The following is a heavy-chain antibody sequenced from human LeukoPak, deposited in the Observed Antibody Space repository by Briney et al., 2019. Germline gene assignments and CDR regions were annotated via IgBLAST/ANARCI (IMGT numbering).Heavy chain of an antibody. V-gene: IGHV3-7*01. CDR3: AREPDNWFDP. J-gene: IGHJ5*02. CDR2: IKQEGTEK. Sequence: GGSLRLSCAASGFTFNRFLMSWVRRAPGKGLEWVANIKQEGTEKFYVDSVKGRFTISRDNAKNSLYLQMNSLRAEDTAVYYCAREPDNWFDPWGQGTLVTVSS. CDR1: GFTFNRFL.